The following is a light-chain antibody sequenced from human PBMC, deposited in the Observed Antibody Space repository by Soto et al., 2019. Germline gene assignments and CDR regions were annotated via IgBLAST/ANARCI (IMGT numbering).Light chain of an antibody. CDR2: GSS. V-gene: IGKV1-17*01. CDR1: QAIRND. Sequence: EIQMTQSPSSLSAHVGDIVTITCRASQAIRNDLAWYQQKPGRAPKRLIYGSSSRATGIPDRFSGSGSGTDFTLTISRLEPEDFAVYYCQQYGSSRTCGQGTKGDIK. CDR3: QQYGSSRT. J-gene: IGKJ1*01.